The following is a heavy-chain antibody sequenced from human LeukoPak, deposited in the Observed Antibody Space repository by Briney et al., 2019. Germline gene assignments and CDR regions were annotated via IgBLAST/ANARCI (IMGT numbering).Heavy chain of an antibody. CDR1: GYTFTSYY. V-gene: IGHV1-46*01. Sequence: ASVKDSCKASGYTFTSYYMHWVRRAPGQGLEWMGIINPSGGSTSYAQKFQGRVTMTRDTSTSTVYMELSSLRSEDTAVYYCARDLASTRFFMVVAAYDAFDIWGQGTMVTVSS. CDR2: INPSGGST. D-gene: IGHD2-15*01. J-gene: IGHJ3*02. CDR3: ARDLASTRFFMVVAAYDAFDI.